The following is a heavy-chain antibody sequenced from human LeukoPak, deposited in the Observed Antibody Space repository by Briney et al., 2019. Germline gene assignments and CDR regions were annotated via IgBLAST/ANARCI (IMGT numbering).Heavy chain of an antibody. V-gene: IGHV3-30*01. CDR2: ISYDGSNK. J-gene: IGHJ4*02. CDR1: GFTFGDYS. CDR3: ARGDIVSITMVRGAQAGHFFDY. D-gene: IGHD3-10*01. Sequence: PGGSLRLSCTASGFTFGDYSLSWVRQAPGKGLEWVAVISYDGSNKYYADSVKGRFTISRDNSKSTLYLQMNSLRAEDTAVYYCARGDIVSITMVRGAQAGHFFDYWGQGTLVTVSS.